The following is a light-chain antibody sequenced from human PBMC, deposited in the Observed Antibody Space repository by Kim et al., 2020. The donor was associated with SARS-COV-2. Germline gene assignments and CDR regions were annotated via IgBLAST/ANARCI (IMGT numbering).Light chain of an antibody. J-gene: IGLJ2*01. Sequence: QSALTQPASVSGSPGQSITISCTGTSSDVGSYNLVSWYQQYPGKAPKLMICEVNKRSSGVSNRFSGSKSGNTASLTISGLQAEDEADYYCCSYAGSRGVIFGGGTQLTVL. CDR1: SSDVGSYNL. CDR3: CSYAGSRGVI. CDR2: EVN. V-gene: IGLV2-23*02.